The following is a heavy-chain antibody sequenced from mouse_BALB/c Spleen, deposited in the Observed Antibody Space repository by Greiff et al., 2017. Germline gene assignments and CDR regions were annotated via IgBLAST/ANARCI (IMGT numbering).Heavy chain of an antibody. CDR3: ARFDGFSYYYAMDY. Sequence: EVQLQESGPGLVKPSQSLSLTCTVTGYSITSDYAWNWIRQFPGNKLEWMGYISYSGSTSYNPSLKSRISITRDTSKNQFFLQLNSVTTEDTATYYCARFDGFSYYYAMDYWGQGTSVTVSS. V-gene: IGHV3-2*02. CDR2: ISYSGST. D-gene: IGHD2-3*01. CDR1: GYSITSDYA. J-gene: IGHJ4*01.